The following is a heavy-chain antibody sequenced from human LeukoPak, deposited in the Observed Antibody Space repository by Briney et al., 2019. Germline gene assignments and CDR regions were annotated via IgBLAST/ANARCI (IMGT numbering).Heavy chain of an antibody. CDR2: IKQDGSEK. V-gene: IGHV3-7*02. Sequence: GGSLRLSCAASGFTFRRYWMSWARQASGKGLEWVANIKQDGSEKYYGDSVKGRFTISRDNAKNSLYLQMNSLRAEDTAVYYCVGLGENYWGQGTLVTVSS. CDR3: VGLGENY. CDR1: GFTFRRYW. J-gene: IGHJ4*02. D-gene: IGHD3-10*01.